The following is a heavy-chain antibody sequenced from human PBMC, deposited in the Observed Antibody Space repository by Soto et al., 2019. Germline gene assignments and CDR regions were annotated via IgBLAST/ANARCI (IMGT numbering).Heavy chain of an antibody. CDR3: AREDSIIIPAVSDF. V-gene: IGHV3-21*01. Sequence: PGWSLRLSCVFSGFTFNNYGIKWVRQAPGKGLEWVSSVSKSGYTYYSDSVKGRFTISRDNAKNSVSLQMNTLRAEDTAVYYCAREDSIIIPAVSDFWGQGTLVTVSS. CDR2: VSKSGYT. D-gene: IGHD2-2*01. J-gene: IGHJ4*02. CDR1: GFTFNNYG.